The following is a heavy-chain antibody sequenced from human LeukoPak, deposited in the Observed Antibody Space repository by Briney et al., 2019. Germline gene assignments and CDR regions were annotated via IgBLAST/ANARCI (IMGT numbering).Heavy chain of an antibody. V-gene: IGHV3-66*01. D-gene: IGHD5-18*01. Sequence: RGSLRLSCAASGITVSSNYMSWVRQAPGKGLEWVSVLYSGGSTYYADSVKGRFTISRDNSKNTLYLQMNSLRAEDTAVYYCARDDNYGFDYWGQGTLVTVSS. CDR3: ARDDNYGFDY. CDR1: GITVSSNY. J-gene: IGHJ4*02. CDR2: LYSGGST.